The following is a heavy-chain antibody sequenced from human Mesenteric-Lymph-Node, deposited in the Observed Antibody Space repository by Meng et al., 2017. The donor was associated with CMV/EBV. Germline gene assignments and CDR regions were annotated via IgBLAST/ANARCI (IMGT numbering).Heavy chain of an antibody. J-gene: IGHJ4*02. CDR2: INSDGSST. V-gene: IGHV3-74*01. CDR3: ARAYFEYSSSLYFDY. Sequence: GGALRLSCAASGFTFSSYWMHWVRQAPGKGLVWVSCINSDGSSTTYEDSVKGRFTISRDNAKNTLYLQMNSLRAEDTAVYYCARAYFEYSSSLYFDYWGQGTLVTVSS. CDR1: GFTFSSYW. D-gene: IGHD6-6*01.